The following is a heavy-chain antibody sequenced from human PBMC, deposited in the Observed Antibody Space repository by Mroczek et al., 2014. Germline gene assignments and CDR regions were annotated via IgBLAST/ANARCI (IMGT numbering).Heavy chain of an antibody. Sequence: VQLVESGAEVKKPGASVKVSCKASGYTFTGYYMHWVRQAPGQGLEWMGWINPNSGGTNYAQKFQGRVTMTRDTSISTAYMELSRLRSDDTAVYYCARDTIAVARSGGNYYYGMDVWGQGTTVTVS. V-gene: IGHV1-2*02. J-gene: IGHJ6*02. CDR3: ARDTIAVARSGGNYYYGMDV. CDR1: GYTFTGYY. D-gene: IGHD6-19*01. CDR2: INPNSGGT.